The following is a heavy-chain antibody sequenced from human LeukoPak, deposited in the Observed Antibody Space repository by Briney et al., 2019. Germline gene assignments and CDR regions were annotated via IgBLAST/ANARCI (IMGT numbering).Heavy chain of an antibody. Sequence: SETLSLTCTVSGGSISSYYWSWIRQPPGKGLEWIGYIYYSGSTSYNPSLKSRVTISVDTSKNQFSLKLSSVTAADTAVYYCARRGTYYDILTGYYRIHYFDYWGQGTLVTVSS. D-gene: IGHD3-9*01. CDR3: ARRGTYYDILTGYYRIHYFDY. J-gene: IGHJ4*02. V-gene: IGHV4-59*12. CDR2: IYYSGST. CDR1: GGSISSYY.